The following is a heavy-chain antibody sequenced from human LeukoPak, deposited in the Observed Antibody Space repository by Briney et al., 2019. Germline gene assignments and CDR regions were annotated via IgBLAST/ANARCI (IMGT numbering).Heavy chain of an antibody. CDR2: TSHDGSAK. J-gene: IGHJ4*02. CDR1: GFVFSNHG. CDR3: AKETGGSGSSYLSFFDY. D-gene: IGHD3-10*01. Sequence: GRSLRLSCAASGFVFSNHGMHWVRQAPGKGLEWVAVTSHDGSAKDYADSVKGRFTISRDNSKNTLYLQINSLRAEDTAVYFCAKETGGSGSSYLSFFDYWGQGTLVTVSS. V-gene: IGHV3-30*18.